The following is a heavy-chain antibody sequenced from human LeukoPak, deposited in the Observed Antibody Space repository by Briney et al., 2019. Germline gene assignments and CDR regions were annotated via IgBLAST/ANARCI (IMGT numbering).Heavy chain of an antibody. V-gene: IGHV4-30-4*01. CDR3: ARDRGGSWYSQYYFDY. Sequence: SETLSLTCTVSGGSISSGDYYWSWIRQPPGKGLEWIGYIYYSGSTYYNPSLKSRVTISVDTSKNQFSLKLSSVTAADTAVYCCARDRGGSWYSQYYFDYWGQGTLVTVSS. CDR2: IYYSGST. CDR1: GGSISSGDYY. J-gene: IGHJ4*02. D-gene: IGHD2-15*01.